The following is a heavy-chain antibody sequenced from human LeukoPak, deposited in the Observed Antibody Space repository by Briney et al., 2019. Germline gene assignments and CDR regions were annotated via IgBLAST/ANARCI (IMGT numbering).Heavy chain of an antibody. D-gene: IGHD7-27*01. J-gene: IGHJ4*02. Sequence: GGSLRLSCAASGFTVSSSYMSWVRQAPGEGLEWVSSIYDGGTTHHADSLKGRFTISRDNSKNTLYLQTNSLTAEDTAVYYWAGRAELGRGFDYWGQGTLVTVSS. V-gene: IGHV3-66*01. CDR1: GFTVSSSY. CDR3: AGRAELGRGFDY. CDR2: IYDGGTT.